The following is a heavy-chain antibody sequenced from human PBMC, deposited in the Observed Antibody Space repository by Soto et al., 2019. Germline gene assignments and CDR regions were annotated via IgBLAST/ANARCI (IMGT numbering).Heavy chain of an antibody. Sequence: ASETLSLTCAVYGGSFSGYYWSWIRQPPGKGLEWIGEINHSGSTNYNPSLKSRVTISVDTSKNQFSLKLSSVTAADTAVYYCASHPLNWSDADSWGQGVLVTVSS. CDR3: ASHPLNWSDADS. D-gene: IGHD1-1*01. CDR2: INHSGST. CDR1: GGSFSGYY. V-gene: IGHV4-34*01. J-gene: IGHJ4*02.